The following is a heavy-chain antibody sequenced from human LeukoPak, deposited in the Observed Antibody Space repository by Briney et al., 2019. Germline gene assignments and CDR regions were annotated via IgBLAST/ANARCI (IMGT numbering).Heavy chain of an antibody. J-gene: IGHJ4*02. Sequence: PSETLSLTCAVYGGSFSGYYWSWIRQPPGKGLEWIGEINHSGSTNYNPSLKSRVTISVDTSKNQFSLKLSSVTAADTAVYYCARRRSRYDILTGYFDYWGQGTLVTVSS. CDR3: ARRRSRYDILTGYFDY. D-gene: IGHD3-9*01. CDR1: GGSFSGYY. CDR2: INHSGST. V-gene: IGHV4-34*01.